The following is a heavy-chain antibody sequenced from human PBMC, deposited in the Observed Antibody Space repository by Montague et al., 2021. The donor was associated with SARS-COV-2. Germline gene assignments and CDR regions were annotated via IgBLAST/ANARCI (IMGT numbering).Heavy chain of an antibody. J-gene: IGHJ6*02. CDR2: ISYDESNK. CDR3: ASSIVVVPAAIPYEAYYYYGMDV. Sequence: SLRLSCAASGFTFSSYAMHWVRQAPGKGLEWVAVISYDESNKYYADSVKGRFTISRDNSKNTLYLQMNSLRAEDTAVYYCASSIVVVPAAIPYEAYYYYGMDVWGQGTTVTVSS. D-gene: IGHD2-2*02. V-gene: IGHV3-30-3*01. CDR1: GFTFSSYA.